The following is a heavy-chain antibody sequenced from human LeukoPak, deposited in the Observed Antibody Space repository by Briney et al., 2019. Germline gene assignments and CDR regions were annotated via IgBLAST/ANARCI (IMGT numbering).Heavy chain of an antibody. D-gene: IGHD6-6*01. CDR1: GFTFISYW. CDR2: IKQDGSEK. V-gene: IGHV3-7*01. J-gene: IGHJ6*03. Sequence: GGSLRLSCAASGFTFISYWMSWVRQAPGKGLEWVANIKQDGSEKYYVDSVKGRFTISRDNAKNSLYLQMNSLRAEDTAVYYCARADSSIAARLSRSSIFNYYYYMDVWGKGTTVTVSS. CDR3: ARADSSIAARLSRSSIFNYYYYMDV.